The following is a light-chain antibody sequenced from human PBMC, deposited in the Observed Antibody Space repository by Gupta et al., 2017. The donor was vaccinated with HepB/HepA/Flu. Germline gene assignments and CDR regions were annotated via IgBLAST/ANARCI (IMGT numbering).Light chain of an antibody. CDR2: AAS. J-gene: IGKJ1*01. Sequence: DMQMTQSPSSLSASVGDRVTITCRARQDISNSLAWYQVVPGKVPKLLIYAASTLQSGVPSRFSGSGSGTDFTLTISSLQPEDVATYYCQKYNSVPWTFGKGTKVEIK. CDR3: QKYNSVPWT. CDR1: QDISNS. V-gene: IGKV1-27*01.